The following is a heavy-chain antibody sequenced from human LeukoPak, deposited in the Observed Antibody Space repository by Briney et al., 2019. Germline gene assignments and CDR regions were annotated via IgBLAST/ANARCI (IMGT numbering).Heavy chain of an antibody. V-gene: IGHV3-21*01. CDR1: GFTFSSYS. CDR3: ARDIVRSTYSSGVFDY. D-gene: IGHD6-19*01. CDR2: ISSSSSYI. J-gene: IGHJ4*02. Sequence: GGSLRLSCAASGFTFSSYSMNWVRQAPGKGLEWVSSISSSSSYIYYADSVKGRFTISRDNAKNSLYLQMNSLRAEDTAVYYCARDIVRSTYSSGVFDYWGQGTLLTVSS.